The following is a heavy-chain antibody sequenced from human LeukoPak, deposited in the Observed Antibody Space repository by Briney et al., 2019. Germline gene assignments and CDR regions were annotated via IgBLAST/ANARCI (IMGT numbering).Heavy chain of an antibody. D-gene: IGHD6-13*01. CDR3: ARDPNSSWGGDWFDP. J-gene: IGHJ5*02. CDR1: GGSISSYY. V-gene: IGHV4-4*07. Sequence: PSETLSLTCTVSGGSISSYYWSWTRQPAGKGLEWIGRIYTSGSTNYNPSLKSRVTMSVDTSKNQFSLKLSSVTAADTAVYYCARDPNSSWGGDWFDPWGQGTLVTVSS. CDR2: IYTSGST.